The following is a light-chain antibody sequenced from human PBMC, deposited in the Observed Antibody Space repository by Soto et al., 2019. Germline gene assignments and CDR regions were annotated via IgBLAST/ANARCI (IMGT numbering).Light chain of an antibody. CDR3: QQYGSSPLT. Sequence: EIVLTQSPGTLSLSPGERATPSCRASQSLSSTYLAWYQQKPGQAPRVLIYGASSRATGIPDRFSGSGSGTDFTLTITRLEPEDFAIYYCQQYGSSPLTFGGGTRVEIK. J-gene: IGKJ4*01. V-gene: IGKV3-20*01. CDR1: QSLSSTY. CDR2: GAS.